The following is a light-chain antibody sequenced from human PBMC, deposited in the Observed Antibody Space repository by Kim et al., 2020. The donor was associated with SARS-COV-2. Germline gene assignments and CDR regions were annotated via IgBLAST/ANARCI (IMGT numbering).Light chain of an antibody. V-gene: IGLV10-54*01. J-gene: IGLJ2*01. CDR2: RNN. CDR1: SDNVGNQG. Sequence: RQTATLTCPGNSDNVGNQGAAWLQKHQGHPPKLLSYRNNNRPSGISERLSASRSGNTASLTITGLQPEDEADYYCSAWDSSLSAQVFGGGTQLTVL. CDR3: SAWDSSLSAQV.